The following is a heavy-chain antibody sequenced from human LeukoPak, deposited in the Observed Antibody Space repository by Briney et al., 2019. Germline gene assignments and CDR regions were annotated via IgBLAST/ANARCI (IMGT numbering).Heavy chain of an antibody. CDR2: IYHSGST. CDR1: GGSISSSNW. J-gene: IGHJ5*02. V-gene: IGHV4-4*02. CDR3: ARYGDCSSTSCYVRVYNWFDP. Sequence: PSGTLSLTCAVSGGSISSSNWWSWVRQPPGKGLEWIGEIYHSGSTNYNPSLKSRVTISVDESKNQFSLKLSSVTAADTAVYYCARYGDCSSTSCYVRVYNWFDPWGQGTLVTVSS. D-gene: IGHD2-2*01.